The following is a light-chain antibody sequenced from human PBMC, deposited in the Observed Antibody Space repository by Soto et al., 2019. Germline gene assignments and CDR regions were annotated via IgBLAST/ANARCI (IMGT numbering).Light chain of an antibody. CDR2: DAS. J-gene: IGKJ4*01. Sequence: DILMTQSPSSLSESVGDRVTITCQASQDISNNVNWYQQKAGKAPKLLIYDASNLATGVPLRFHGSGTGTDFTFPISSLQPEDIATYFCQPSDNLPPLTFGGETKVQIK. CDR3: QPSDNLPPLT. V-gene: IGKV1-33*01. CDR1: QDISNN.